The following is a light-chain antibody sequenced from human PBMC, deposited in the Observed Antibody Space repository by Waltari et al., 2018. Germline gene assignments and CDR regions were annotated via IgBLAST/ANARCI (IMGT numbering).Light chain of an antibody. V-gene: IGLV3-10*01. Sequence: SYELTQPPSVSVSPGQTARITCSGDALPKKYTYWYQQKSGQAPVLVIYEDSKRPSGRPDRFSGSSSGTMATLTITGAQVEDEADVHCYSTDSDDNWVFGGGTKLTVL. CDR2: EDS. J-gene: IGLJ3*02. CDR1: ALPKKY. CDR3: YSTDSDDNWV.